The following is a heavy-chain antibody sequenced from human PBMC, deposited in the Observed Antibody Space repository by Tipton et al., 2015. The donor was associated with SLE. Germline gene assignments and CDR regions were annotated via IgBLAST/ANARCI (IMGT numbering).Heavy chain of an antibody. J-gene: IGHJ4*02. CDR3: ANTEYVFFNGDF. D-gene: IGHD2/OR15-2a*01. Sequence: TLSLTCTVSGYSIISDYWWGWIRQTPGKGLQWIGNIYHRGNSYYKPSLKSRATMSVATSKNQFSLKLSSVTAADTAVYYCANTEYVFFNGDFWGQGKPVTVSS. CDR1: GYSIISDYW. V-gene: IGHV4-38-2*02. CDR2: IYHRGNS.